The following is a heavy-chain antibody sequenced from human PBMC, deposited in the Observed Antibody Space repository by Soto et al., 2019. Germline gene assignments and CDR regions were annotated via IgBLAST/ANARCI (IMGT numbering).Heavy chain of an antibody. J-gene: IGHJ4*02. CDR2: INHSGST. Sequence: PSETLSLTCTVSGGSINYYYWSWIRQPPGKGLEWIGEINHSGSTNYNPSLKSRVTISVDTSKNQFSLKLSSVTAADTAVYYCARGLRNRYSSGWYREGVHDYFGYWGQGTLVTVSS. V-gene: IGHV4-34*01. CDR1: GGSINYYY. CDR3: ARGLRNRYSSGWYREGVHDYFGY. D-gene: IGHD6-19*01.